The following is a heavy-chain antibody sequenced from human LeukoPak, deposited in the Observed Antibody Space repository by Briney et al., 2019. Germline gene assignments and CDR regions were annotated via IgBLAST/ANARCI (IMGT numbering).Heavy chain of an antibody. V-gene: IGHV3-74*01. J-gene: IGHJ1*01. Sequence: PGGSLRLSCAASGFTFSSYWMHWVRHAPGKGLVWVSRINSDGSSTSYADSVKGRFTISRDNAKNTLYLQMNSLRAEDTAVYYCASPYSSGWYGLDFQHWGEDTLVTVS. CDR3: ASPYSSGWYGLDFQH. CDR2: INSDGSST. CDR1: GFTFSSYW. D-gene: IGHD6-19*01.